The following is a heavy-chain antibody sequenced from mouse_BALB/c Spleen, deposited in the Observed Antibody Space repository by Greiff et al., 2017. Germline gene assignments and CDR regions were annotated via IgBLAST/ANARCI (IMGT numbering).Heavy chain of an antibody. CDR2: FYPGSGSI. J-gene: IGHJ1*01. D-gene: IGHD2-1*01. CDR1: GYTFTEYI. CDR3: ARHGEQGNYLYWYFDV. Sequence: VKLMESGAELVKPGASVKLSCKASGYTFTEYIIHWVKQRSGQGLEWIGWFYPGSGSIKYNEKFKDKATLTADKSSSTVYMELSRLTSEDSAVYFCARHGEQGNYLYWYFDVWGAGTTVTVSS. V-gene: IGHV1-62-2*01.